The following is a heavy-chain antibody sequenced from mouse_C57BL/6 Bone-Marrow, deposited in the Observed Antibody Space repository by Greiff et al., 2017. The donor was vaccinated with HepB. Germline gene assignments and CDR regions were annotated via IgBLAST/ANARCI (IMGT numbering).Heavy chain of an antibody. V-gene: IGHV1-15*01. CDR3: TRWKLAWFAY. J-gene: IGHJ3*01. CDR2: IDPETGGT. Sequence: LQESGAELVRPGASVTLSCKASGYTFTDYEMHWVKQTPVHGLEWIGAIDPETGGTAYNQKFKGKAILTADKSSSTAYMELRSLTSEDSAVYYCTRWKLAWFAYWGQGTLVTVSA. CDR1: GYTFTDYE.